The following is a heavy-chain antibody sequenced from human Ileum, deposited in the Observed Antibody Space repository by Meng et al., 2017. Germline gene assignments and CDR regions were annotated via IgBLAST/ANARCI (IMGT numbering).Heavy chain of an antibody. CDR2: SYHSGSP. V-gene: IGHV4-4*02. J-gene: IGHJ5*01. CDR1: GGTRGSSNW. CDR3: ARVVGGPASMSGWFDP. Sequence: HVQVEESGPGLGKPSGTLSLTCAASGGTRGSSNWWTWVREAPGKGLEWIGESYHSGSPNYNPSLQSRVTISVDKSQNQFSLKLNSVTAADTAVYYCARVVGGPASMSGWFDPWGQGTLVTVSS. D-gene: IGHD2-2*01.